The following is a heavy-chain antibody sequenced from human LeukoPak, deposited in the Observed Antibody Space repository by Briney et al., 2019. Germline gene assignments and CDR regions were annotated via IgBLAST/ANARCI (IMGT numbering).Heavy chain of an antibody. Sequence: SETLSLTCTVSGGSISSSSYYWGWIRQPPGKGLGWIGSIYYSGSTYYNPSLKSRVTISVDTSKNQFSLKLSSVTAADTAVYYCARHPTHRAFDIWGQGTMVTVSS. CDR3: ARHPTHRAFDI. CDR2: IYYSGST. CDR1: GGSISSSSYY. V-gene: IGHV4-39*01. J-gene: IGHJ3*02.